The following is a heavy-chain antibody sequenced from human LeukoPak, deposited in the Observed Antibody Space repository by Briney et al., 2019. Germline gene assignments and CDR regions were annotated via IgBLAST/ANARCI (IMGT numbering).Heavy chain of an antibody. V-gene: IGHV3-53*01. Sequence: GGSLRLSCAASGFTVSSNYMSWVHQAPGKGLEWVSVIYSGGSTYYADSVKGRFTISRDNSKNTLYLQMNSLRAEDTAVYYCARCSTVRSYYFDYWGQGTLVTVSS. CDR2: IYSGGST. D-gene: IGHD1-26*01. CDR3: ARCSTVRSYYFDY. J-gene: IGHJ4*02. CDR1: GFTVSSNY.